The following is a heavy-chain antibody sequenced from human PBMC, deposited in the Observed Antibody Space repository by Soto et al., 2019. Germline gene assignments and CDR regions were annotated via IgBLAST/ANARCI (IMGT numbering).Heavy chain of an antibody. V-gene: IGHV3-23*01. CDR2: ASGSGSGT. D-gene: IGHD2-21*01. CDR3: AKGRPGVAAAPDY. CDR1: GFTFSDFA. J-gene: IGHJ4*02. Sequence: VGSLRLSCAASGFTFSDFAMAWVRQAPGKGLEWVSSASGSGSGTYYADSVKGRFTISRDNSKNTLFLHMTNLRAGDTALYFCAKGRPGVAAAPDYWGQGTLVTVSS.